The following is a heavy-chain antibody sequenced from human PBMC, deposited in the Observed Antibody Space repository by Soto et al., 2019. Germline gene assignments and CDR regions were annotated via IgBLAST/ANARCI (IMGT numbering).Heavy chain of an antibody. CDR3: AKDYGDYPNYYYYYYLAV. CDR2: ISGSGGST. D-gene: IGHD4-17*01. CDR1: GFTLRSYA. J-gene: IGHJ6*03. Sequence: GSLRLSCAASGFTLRSYALSWVREARGNGLEWVSAISGSGGSTYYADSVKGRFTISRDKSKNTLYLQMNSLRAEDTAVYYCAKDYGDYPNYYYYYYLAVWGKGTTVTVSS. V-gene: IGHV3-23*01.